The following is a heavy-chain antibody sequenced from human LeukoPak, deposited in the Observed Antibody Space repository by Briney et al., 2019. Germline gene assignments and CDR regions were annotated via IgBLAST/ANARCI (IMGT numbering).Heavy chain of an antibody. CDR2: IYYSGST. J-gene: IGHJ4*02. CDR1: GGSISSGGYY. D-gene: IGHD6-6*01. V-gene: IGHV4-31*03. CDR3: ARGAAIAARPVDY. Sequence: SETLSLTRTVSGGSISSGGYYWSWIRQHPGKGLEWIGYIYYSGSTYYNPSLKSRVTISVDTSKNQFSLKLSSVTAADTAVYYCARGAAIAARPVDYWGQGTLVTVSS.